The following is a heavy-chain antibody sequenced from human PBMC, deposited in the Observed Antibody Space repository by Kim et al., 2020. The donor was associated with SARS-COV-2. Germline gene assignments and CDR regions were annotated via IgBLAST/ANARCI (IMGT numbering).Heavy chain of an antibody. D-gene: IGHD3-10*01. V-gene: IGHV3-7*01. CDR2: IKQDGSEK. Sequence: GGSLRLSCAASGFTFSSYWMSWVRQAPGKGLEWVANIKQDGSEKYYVDSVKGRFTISRDNAKNSLYLQMNSLRAEDTAVYYCARDSTMVRGAPPGDYWGQGTLVTVSS. CDR3: ARDSTMVRGAPPGDY. J-gene: IGHJ4*02. CDR1: GFTFSSYW.